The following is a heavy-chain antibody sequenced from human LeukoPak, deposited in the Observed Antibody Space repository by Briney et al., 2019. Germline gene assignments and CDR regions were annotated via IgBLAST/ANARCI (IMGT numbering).Heavy chain of an antibody. V-gene: IGHV3-15*01. J-gene: IGHJ3*02. Sequence: NPGGSLRLSCAASGITFSNAWMSWVRQAPGKGLEWVGRIKSKTDGSTTDYAAPVKGRFTISRDDSKNTLYLQMNSLKTEDTAVYYCTTFFGDLGYCSSTSCYGDAFDIWGQGTMVTVSS. CDR2: IKSKTDGSTT. CDR1: GITFSNAW. CDR3: TTFFGDLGYCSSTSCYGDAFDI. D-gene: IGHD2-2*01.